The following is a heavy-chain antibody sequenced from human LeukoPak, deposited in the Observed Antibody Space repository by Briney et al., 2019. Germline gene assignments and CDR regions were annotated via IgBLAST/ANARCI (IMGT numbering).Heavy chain of an antibody. CDR1: GGSISSYY. CDR3: ARDEQQNSYYMDV. Sequence: KPSGTLSLTCTVSGGSISSYYWSWIRQPAGKGLEWIGRIYTSGSTNYNPSLKSRVTMSVDTSKNQFSLKLSSVTAADTAVYYCARDEQQNSYYMDVWGKGTTVTVSS. V-gene: IGHV4-4*07. D-gene: IGHD6-13*01. J-gene: IGHJ6*03. CDR2: IYTSGST.